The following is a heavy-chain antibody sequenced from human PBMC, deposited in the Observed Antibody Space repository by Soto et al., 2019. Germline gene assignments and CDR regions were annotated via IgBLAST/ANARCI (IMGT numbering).Heavy chain of an antibody. CDR2: ISSSSSYI. CDR3: AKLRYFDWLPGEYYYYYYMDV. J-gene: IGHJ6*03. V-gene: IGHV3-21*01. D-gene: IGHD3-9*01. Sequence: PGGSLRPSRAASGFNLRSHSMKWVRQAPGEGLEGVSSISSSSSYIYYADSVKGRFTISRDNAKNSLYLQMNSLRAEDTAVYYCAKLRYFDWLPGEYYYYYYMDVWGKGTTVTV. CDR1: GFNLRSHS.